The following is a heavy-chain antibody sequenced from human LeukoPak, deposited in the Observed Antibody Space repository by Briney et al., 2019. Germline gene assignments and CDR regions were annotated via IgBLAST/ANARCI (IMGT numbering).Heavy chain of an antibody. CDR3: AKGSSSWYEGPDAFDI. CDR2: INHSGST. Sequence: SETLSLTCAVYGGSFSGYYWSWIRQPPGKGLEWIGEINHSGSTNYNPSLKSRVTISVDTSKNQFSLKLSSVTAADTAVYYCAKGSSSWYEGPDAFDIWGQGTMVTVSS. D-gene: IGHD6-13*01. CDR1: GGSFSGYY. J-gene: IGHJ3*02. V-gene: IGHV4-34*01.